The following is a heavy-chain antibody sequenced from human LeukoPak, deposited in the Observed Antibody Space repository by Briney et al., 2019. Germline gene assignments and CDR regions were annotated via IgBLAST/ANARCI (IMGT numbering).Heavy chain of an antibody. J-gene: IGHJ4*02. CDR2: IYTSGST. CDR1: GGSISSYY. D-gene: IGHD6-13*01. V-gene: IGHV4-4*07. Sequence: SETLRLSCTVSGGSISSYYRSWIRQPAGKGLEWIGRIYTSGSTNYNPSLKSRVTMSVDTSKNQFSLKLSSVTAADTAVYYCARGVRRSWHVGLDYSGQGTLVTVSS. CDR3: ARGVRRSWHVGLDY.